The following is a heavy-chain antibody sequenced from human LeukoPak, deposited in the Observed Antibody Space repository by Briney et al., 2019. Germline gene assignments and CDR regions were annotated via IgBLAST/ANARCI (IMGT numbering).Heavy chain of an antibody. J-gene: IGHJ4*02. V-gene: IGHV3-21*01. CDR2: ITSSSYI. Sequence: GGSLRLSCAASGFTFSSYTMNWVRQAPGKGLEWVSSITSSSYIYYADSVKGRFTISRDNARNSLYLQMNSLRAEDTAVYYCARDDGSYGYVVREGYFDYWGQGTLVTVSS. D-gene: IGHD5-18*01. CDR3: ARDDGSYGYVVREGYFDY. CDR1: GFTFSSYT.